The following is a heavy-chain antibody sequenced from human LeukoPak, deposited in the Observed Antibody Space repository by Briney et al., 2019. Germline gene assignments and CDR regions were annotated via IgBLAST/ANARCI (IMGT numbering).Heavy chain of an antibody. D-gene: IGHD5-18*01. J-gene: IGHJ4*02. Sequence: GGALRLSCAASGFTFSDFWMHWVRQPPGKGLVWVARVKGDGRITIYADSVKGRFTISIDNAKNTLYLQMNSLRADDSGVYYCATGHSYGYDYWGQGVLVTVSS. V-gene: IGHV3-74*01. CDR2: VKGDGRIT. CDR1: GFTFSDFW. CDR3: ATGHSYGYDY.